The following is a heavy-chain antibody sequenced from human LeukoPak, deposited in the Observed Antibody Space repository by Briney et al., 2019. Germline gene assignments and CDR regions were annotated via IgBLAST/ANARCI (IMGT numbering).Heavy chain of an antibody. J-gene: IGHJ4*02. CDR3: ARDPAQLLLSPFDY. V-gene: IGHV3-30-3*01. D-gene: IGHD2-2*01. CDR2: ISYDGSNK. CDR1: GFTFSSYA. Sequence: GGSLRLSCAASGFTFSSYAMQWVRQAPGKGLEWVAVISYDGSNKYYADSVKGRFTISRDNSKNTLYLQMNSLRAEDTAVYYCARDPAQLLLSPFDYWGQGTLVTVSS.